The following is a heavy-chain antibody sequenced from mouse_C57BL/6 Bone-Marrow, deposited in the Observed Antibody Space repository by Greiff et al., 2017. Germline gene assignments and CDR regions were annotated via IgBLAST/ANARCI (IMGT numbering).Heavy chain of an antibody. D-gene: IGHD5-1*01. CDR2: INPNNGGT. Sequence: EVQLQQSGPELVKPGASVKISCKASGYTFTDYYMNWVKQSHGKSLEWIGDINPNNGGTSYNEKFKGKATLTVDKSSSTAYMELRSLTSEASAVYYCATLEEYDFDYWGQGTTLTVSS. CDR3: ATLEEYDFDY. CDR1: GYTFTDYY. J-gene: IGHJ2*01. V-gene: IGHV1-26*01.